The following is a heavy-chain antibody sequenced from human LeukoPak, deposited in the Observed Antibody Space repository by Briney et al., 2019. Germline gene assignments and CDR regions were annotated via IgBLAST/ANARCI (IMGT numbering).Heavy chain of an antibody. CDR3: AKANPTHSTTVTTPLDY. CDR2: ISWNSGSI. J-gene: IGHJ4*02. CDR1: GFTFDDYA. D-gene: IGHD4-11*01. Sequence: QTGGSLRLSCAASGFTFDDYAMHWVRQAPGKGLEWVSGISWNSGSIGYADSVKGRFTISRDNAKNSLYLQMNSLRAEDTALYYCAKANPTHSTTVTTPLDYWGQGTLVTVSS. V-gene: IGHV3-9*01.